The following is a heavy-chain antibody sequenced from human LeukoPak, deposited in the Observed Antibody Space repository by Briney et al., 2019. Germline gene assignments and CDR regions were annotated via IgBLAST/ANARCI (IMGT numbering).Heavy chain of an antibody. Sequence: ASVKVSCKASGGTFSSYAISWVRQAPGQGLEWMGGIIPIFGTANYAQKFQGRVTITADKSTSTAYMELSSLRSEDTAVYYCARGVDGEPMDYWGQGTLVTVSS. D-gene: IGHD1-14*01. CDR2: IIPIFGTA. CDR1: GGTFSSYA. CDR3: ARGVDGEPMDY. V-gene: IGHV1-69*06. J-gene: IGHJ4*02.